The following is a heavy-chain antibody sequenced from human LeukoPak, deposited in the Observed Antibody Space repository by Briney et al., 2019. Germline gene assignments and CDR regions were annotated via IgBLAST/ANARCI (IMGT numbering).Heavy chain of an antibody. Sequence: GGSLRLSCAASGFTFSSYAMSWVRQAPGKGLEWVSAISGSGGSTYYADSVKGRFTISRDNSKNTLYLQMNSLRAEDTAVYYCAKPQEMATISLRSGMDVWGQGTTVTVSS. J-gene: IGHJ6*02. CDR2: ISGSGGST. CDR1: GFTFSSYA. V-gene: IGHV3-23*01. CDR3: AKPQEMATISLRSGMDV. D-gene: IGHD5-24*01.